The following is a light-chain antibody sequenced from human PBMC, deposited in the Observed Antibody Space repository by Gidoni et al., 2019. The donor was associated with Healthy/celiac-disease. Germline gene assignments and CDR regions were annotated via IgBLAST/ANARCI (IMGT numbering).Light chain of an antibody. V-gene: IGKV1-12*02. CDR3: QQANSLPFT. CDR2: TAS. Sequence: DIQMPQSPSSVSASVGDRVTITCRASQGISRWLAWYQQKPGKAPKLLIYTASNLQSGVPSRFSGSGSGTDFTLTISTLQPEDFATYYCQQANSLPFTFGQGTRLQIK. J-gene: IGKJ5*01. CDR1: QGISRW.